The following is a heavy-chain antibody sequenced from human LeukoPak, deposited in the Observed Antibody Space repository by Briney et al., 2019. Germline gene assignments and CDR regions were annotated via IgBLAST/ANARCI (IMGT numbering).Heavy chain of an antibody. CDR2: IRYDGSDK. J-gene: IGHJ4*02. D-gene: IGHD1-1*01. Sequence: SGGSLRLSCAAPGFIFSSYAMHWVRQAPGKGLEWVAFIRYDGSDKSYADSVKGRFTISRDNSENTLYLQINSLRVEDTAVYYCAKDTPTTGYHLDSWGQGTLVTVSS. CDR3: AKDTPTTGYHLDS. CDR1: GFIFSSYA. V-gene: IGHV3-30*02.